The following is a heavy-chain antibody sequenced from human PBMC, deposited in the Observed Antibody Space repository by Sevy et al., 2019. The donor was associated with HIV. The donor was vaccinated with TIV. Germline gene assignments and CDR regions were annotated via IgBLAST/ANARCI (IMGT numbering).Heavy chain of an antibody. V-gene: IGHV3-74*01. Sequence: GGSLRLSCAASGFTFSSYWMHWVRQAPGKGLVWVSRINSDGSSTSYADSVKGRFTISRDNAKNTLYLQMNSLRAEDTAVYYCTTSYYDSSGYPTWGRAFDIWGQGTMVTVSS. CDR2: INSDGSST. CDR3: TTSYYDSSGYPTWGRAFDI. D-gene: IGHD3-22*01. CDR1: GFTFSSYW. J-gene: IGHJ3*02.